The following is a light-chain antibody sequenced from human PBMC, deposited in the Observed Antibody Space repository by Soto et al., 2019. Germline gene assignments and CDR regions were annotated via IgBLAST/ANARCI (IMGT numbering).Light chain of an antibody. CDR1: SSDIGDYDY. V-gene: IGLV2-14*01. J-gene: IGLJ2*01. CDR2: DVT. Sequence: QSALTQPASVSGSPGQSITISCTGTSSDIGDYDYVSWYQHLPGKAPKLLIFDVTHRPSGVSDRFSGSKSGNTASLTISGVRPEDEADYYCQAYDGRLSGVLFGGGTKLTVL. CDR3: QAYDGRLSGVL.